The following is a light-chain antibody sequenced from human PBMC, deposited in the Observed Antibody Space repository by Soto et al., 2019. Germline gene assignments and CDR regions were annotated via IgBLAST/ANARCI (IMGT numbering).Light chain of an antibody. V-gene: IGLV2-23*02. CDR1: SSDVGGYNL. Sequence: QSALTQPASVSGSPGQSITISCTGTSSDVGGYNLVSWYHQHPDKAPKLIIYEDNKRPSGVSNRFSGSKSGNTASLTISGLQAEDEADYYCCSYAGSSTFVLFGGGTKVTVL. CDR3: CSYAGSSTFVL. J-gene: IGLJ2*01. CDR2: EDN.